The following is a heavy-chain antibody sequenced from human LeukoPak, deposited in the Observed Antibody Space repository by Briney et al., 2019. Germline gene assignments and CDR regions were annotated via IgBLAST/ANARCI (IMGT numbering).Heavy chain of an antibody. CDR3: ARHVAAAIDY. CDR1: GGSISSSSYS. Sequence: SETLSLTCTVSGGSISSSSYSWGWIRQPPGKGLEWIGSIYYSGSTYYNPSLKSRVTISVDTSKNQFSLKLGSVTAADTAVYYCARHVAAAIDYWGQGTLVTVSS. CDR2: IYYSGST. D-gene: IGHD6-13*01. J-gene: IGHJ4*02. V-gene: IGHV4-39*01.